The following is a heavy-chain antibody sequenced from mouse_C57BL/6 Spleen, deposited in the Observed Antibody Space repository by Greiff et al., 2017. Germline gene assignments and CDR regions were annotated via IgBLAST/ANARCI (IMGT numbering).Heavy chain of an antibody. V-gene: IGHV1-26*01. CDR2: INPNNGGT. CDR3: ARDPSLDWYFDV. Sequence: VQLQQSGPELVKPGASVKISCKASGYTFTDYYMNWVKQSHGKSLEWIGDINPNNGGTSYNQKFKGKATLTVDKSSSTAYMELRSLTSEDSAVYYCARDPSLDWYFDVWGTGTTVTVSS. J-gene: IGHJ1*03. CDR1: GYTFTDYY.